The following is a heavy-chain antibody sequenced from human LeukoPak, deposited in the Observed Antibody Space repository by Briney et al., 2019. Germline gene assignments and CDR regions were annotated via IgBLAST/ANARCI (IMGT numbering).Heavy chain of an antibody. CDR2: ISYDGSNK. V-gene: IGHV3-30*18. CDR1: GFTFSRYG. Sequence: GRSLRLSCAASGFTFSRYGMHWVRQAPGKGLEWVAVISYDGSNKYYADSVKGRFTISRDNSKNTLYLQMNSLRAEDTAVYYCAKAEFRDTAMPSYYYYGMDVWGQGTTVTVSS. CDR3: AKAEFRDTAMPSYYYYGMDV. J-gene: IGHJ6*02. D-gene: IGHD5-18*01.